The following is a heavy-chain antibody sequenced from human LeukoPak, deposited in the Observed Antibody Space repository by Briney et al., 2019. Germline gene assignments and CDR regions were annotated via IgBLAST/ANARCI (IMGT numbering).Heavy chain of an antibody. CDR1: GGSISSYY. CDR3: ARDGKSEADNYDILTPYYMDV. V-gene: IGHV4-4*07. Sequence: PSETLSLTCTVPGGSISSYYWSWIRQPAGKGLEWIGRIYTSGSTNYNPSLKSRVTMSVDTSKNQFSLKLSSVTAADTAVYYCARDGKSEADNYDILTPYYMDVWGKGTTVTISS. CDR2: IYTSGST. J-gene: IGHJ6*03. D-gene: IGHD3-9*01.